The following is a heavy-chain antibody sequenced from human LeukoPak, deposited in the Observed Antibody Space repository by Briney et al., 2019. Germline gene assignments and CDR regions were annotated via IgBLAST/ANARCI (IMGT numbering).Heavy chain of an antibody. J-gene: IGHJ4*02. CDR3: ARLPYSSSWYVDY. CDR1: GGSISSYY. Sequence: PSETLSLTCTVSGGSISSYYWSWIRQPPGKGLEWIGYIYYSGSTNYSPSLKSRVTISVDTSKNQFSLKLSSVTAADTAVYYCARLPYSSSWYVDYWGQGTLVTVSS. D-gene: IGHD6-13*01. V-gene: IGHV4-59*08. CDR2: IYYSGST.